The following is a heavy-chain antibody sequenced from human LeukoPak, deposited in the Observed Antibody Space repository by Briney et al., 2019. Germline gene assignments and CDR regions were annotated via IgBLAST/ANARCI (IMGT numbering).Heavy chain of an antibody. CDR2: IYYSGST. J-gene: IGHJ4*02. CDR1: GFTFSSYA. V-gene: IGHV4-30-4*08. D-gene: IGHD2-2*01. Sequence: LRLSCAASGFTFSSYAMSWIRQPPGKGLEWIGYIYYSGSTYYNPSLKSRVTISVDTSKNQFSLKLSSVTAADTAVYYCARGYCSSTSCSPFDYWGQGTLVTVSS. CDR3: ARGYCSSTSCSPFDY.